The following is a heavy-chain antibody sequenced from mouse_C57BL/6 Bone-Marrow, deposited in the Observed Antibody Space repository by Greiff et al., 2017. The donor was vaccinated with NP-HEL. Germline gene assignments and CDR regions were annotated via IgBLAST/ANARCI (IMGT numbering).Heavy chain of an antibody. CDR3: ARGYSNSWCAY. CDR1: GYPFTDYN. Sequence: VQLQQSGPELVKPGASVKMSCKASGYPFTDYNMHWVKQSHGKSLEWIGYINPNNGGTSYNQKFKGTATLTVNKSSSTAYMELLSLTSEDSAVYYCARGYSNSWCAYWGQGTLVTVSA. CDR2: INPNNGGT. J-gene: IGHJ3*01. D-gene: IGHD2-5*01. V-gene: IGHV1-22*01.